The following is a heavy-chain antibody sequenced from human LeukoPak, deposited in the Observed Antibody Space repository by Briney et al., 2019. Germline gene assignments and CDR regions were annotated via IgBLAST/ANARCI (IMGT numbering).Heavy chain of an antibody. CDR1: GGTFSSYA. J-gene: IGHJ6*02. D-gene: IGHD7-27*01. V-gene: IGHV1-69*04. CDR3: AKELGPKESWYYYYGMDV. CDR2: IIPILGIA. Sequence: PVKVSCKASGGTFSSYAISWVRQAPGQGLEWMGRIIPILGIANYAQKFQGRVTITADKSTSTAYMELSSLRSEDTAVYYCAKELGPKESWYYYYGMDVWGQGTTVTVSS.